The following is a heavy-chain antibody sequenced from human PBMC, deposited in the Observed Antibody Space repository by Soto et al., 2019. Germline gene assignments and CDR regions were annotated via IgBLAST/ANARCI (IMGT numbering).Heavy chain of an antibody. V-gene: IGHV1-18*01. CDR2: ISAYNGNT. D-gene: IGHD2-21*02. J-gene: IGHJ6*02. Sequence: AASVKVSCKASGYTFTSYGISWVRQAPGQGLEWMGWISAYNGNTNYAQKLQGRVTMTTDTSTSTAYMELRSLRSDDTAVYYCARGGVTAVTLYYYYGMDVWGQGTTVTVS. CDR1: GYTFTSYG. CDR3: ARGGVTAVTLYYYYGMDV.